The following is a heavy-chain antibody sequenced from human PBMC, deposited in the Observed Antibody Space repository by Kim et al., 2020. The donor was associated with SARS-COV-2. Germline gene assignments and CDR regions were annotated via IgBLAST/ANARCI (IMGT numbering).Heavy chain of an antibody. CDR1: GFTFSSYS. CDR3: ARVGTNWVDAFDI. J-gene: IGHJ3*02. D-gene: IGHD1-1*01. V-gene: IGHV3-21*01. Sequence: GGSLRLSCAASGFTFSSYSMNWVRQAPGKGLEWVSSISSSSSYIYYADSVKGRFTISRDNAKNSLYLQMNSLRAEDTAVYYCARVGTNWVDAFDIWGQGTMVTVSS. CDR2: ISSSSSYI.